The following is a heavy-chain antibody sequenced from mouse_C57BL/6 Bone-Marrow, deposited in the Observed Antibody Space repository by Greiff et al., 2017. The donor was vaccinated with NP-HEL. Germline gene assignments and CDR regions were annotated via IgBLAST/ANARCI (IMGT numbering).Heavy chain of an antibody. D-gene: IGHD2-3*01. Sequence: VQLQQSGAELVRPGTSVKMSCKASGYTFTNYWIGWAKQRPGHGLEWIGDIYPGGGYTNYNEKFKGKATLTADKSSSTAYMQFSSLTSEDSAIYYCERCGYDCYPYAMDYWGGGTSVSVSS. J-gene: IGHJ4*01. CDR2: IYPGGGYT. CDR3: ERCGYDCYPYAMDY. V-gene: IGHV1-63*01. CDR1: GYTFTNYW.